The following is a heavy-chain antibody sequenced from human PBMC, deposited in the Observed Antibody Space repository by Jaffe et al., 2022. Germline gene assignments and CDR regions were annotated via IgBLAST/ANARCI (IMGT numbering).Heavy chain of an antibody. V-gene: IGHV3-30*02. CDR1: GFTFSSYG. CDR3: AKPPQRYDSSGYYRPDAEYFQH. Sequence: QVQLVESGGGVVQPGGSLRLSCAASGFTFSSYGMHWVRQAPGKGLEWVAFIRYDGSNKYYADSVKGRFTISRDNSKNTLYLQMNSLRAEDTAVYYCAKPPQRYDSSGYYRPDAEYFQHWGQGTLVTVSS. J-gene: IGHJ1*01. D-gene: IGHD3-22*01. CDR2: IRYDGSNK.